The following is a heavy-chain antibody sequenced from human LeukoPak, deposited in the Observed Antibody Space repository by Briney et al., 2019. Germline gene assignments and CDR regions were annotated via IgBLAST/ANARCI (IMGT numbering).Heavy chain of an antibody. J-gene: IGHJ3*02. CDR2: IYYSGST. D-gene: IGHD5-18*01. Sequence: SQTLSLTCTVSGGSISSGSYYWSWIRQPPGKGLEWIGYIYYSGSTNYNPSLKSRVTISVDTSKNQFSLKLSSVTAADTAVYYCARTVGIQLVGDAFDIWGQGTMVTVSS. CDR1: GGSISSGSYY. CDR3: ARTVGIQLVGDAFDI. V-gene: IGHV4-61*01.